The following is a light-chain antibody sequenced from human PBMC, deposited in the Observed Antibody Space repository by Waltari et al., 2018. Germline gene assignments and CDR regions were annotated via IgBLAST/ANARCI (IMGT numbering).Light chain of an antibody. CDR3: QQRXNWPPLFS. CDR1: QSVGHY. J-gene: IGKJ2*03. V-gene: IGKV3-11*01. CDR2: DVF. Sequence: EIVLTQSPATLSLSPGDRATLSCRASQSVGHYLAWYQHKPGQAPRLLIYDVFKRATGIXARFXXXGSETDFTLTVSSLEXXDFAVYYCQQRXNWPPLFSXGQGTKLEXK.